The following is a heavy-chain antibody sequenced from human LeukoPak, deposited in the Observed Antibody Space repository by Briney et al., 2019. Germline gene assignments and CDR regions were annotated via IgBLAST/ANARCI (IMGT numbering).Heavy chain of an antibody. CDR1: GGSFSSHY. CDR2: IYYSGST. CDR3: AREGAPYYYESSGSPYNWFDP. J-gene: IGHJ5*02. Sequence: TETLSLPCTVSGGSFSSHYWSWIRRPPGRGREGIGYIYYSGSTNYNPSLKSRVTISVDTSKNQFSLKLSFVTAADTAVYYCAREGAPYYYESSGSPYNWFDPWGQGTLVTVSS. D-gene: IGHD3-22*01. V-gene: IGHV4-59*11.